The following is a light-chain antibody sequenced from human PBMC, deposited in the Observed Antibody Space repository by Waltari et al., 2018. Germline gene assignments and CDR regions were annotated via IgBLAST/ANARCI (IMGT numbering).Light chain of an antibody. V-gene: IGKV1-39*01. CDR1: QTISTY. CDR3: QQYYAFPRT. Sequence: DIQMTQSPSSLSASVGDSVTITCRASQTISTYLNWYQQTAGKAPKLLIYAASALQSGVPSRFRGSGSGTDFALHIQNLQSEDFATYFCQQYYAFPRTFGQGTRVEV. CDR2: AAS. J-gene: IGKJ1*01.